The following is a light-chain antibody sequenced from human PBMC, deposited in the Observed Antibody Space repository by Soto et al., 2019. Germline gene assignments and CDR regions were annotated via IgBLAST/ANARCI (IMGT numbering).Light chain of an antibody. J-gene: IGKJ3*01. CDR2: AAS. CDR1: QSISNY. CDR3: QQRYSIPLT. V-gene: IGKV1-39*01. Sequence: DLQMTQSPSSLSASVGDRLTIACRARQSISNYLNWYQQKPGKAPKVLIHAASSLQSGVPSRFSGSGSGPEFTRTISSLQREDSATYYCQQRYSIPLTFGPGTKVDI.